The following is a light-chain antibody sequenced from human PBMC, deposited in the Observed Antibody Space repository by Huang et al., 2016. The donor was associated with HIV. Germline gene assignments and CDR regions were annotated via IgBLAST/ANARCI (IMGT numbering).Light chain of an antibody. CDR1: QSVSSN. CDR3: QQYNNWPPLIT. J-gene: IGKJ5*01. CDR2: GAS. V-gene: IGKV3-15*01. Sequence: EIGMTQSPATLSVSPGERATLSCRASQSVSSNLAWYQQKPGQAPRLLIYGASTRATVIPASFSGSGSGTEFTLTISSLQSEDFAVYYCQQYNNWPPLITFGQGTRLEIK.